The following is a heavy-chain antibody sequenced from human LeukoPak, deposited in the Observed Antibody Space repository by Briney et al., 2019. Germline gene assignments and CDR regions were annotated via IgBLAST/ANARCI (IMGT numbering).Heavy chain of an antibody. J-gene: IGHJ3*02. CDR1: GFTLCSNY. V-gene: IGHV3-53*01. D-gene: IGHD6-19*01. CDR2: IYSGGST. Sequence: GGSLRLSCAASGFTLCSNYISWGRQAPGKGLEWVSSIYSGGSTYYADSVKGRFTISRDNSKNTVYLQMNSLRAEDTAVYYCARVRLDSSERYLDAFENWGQGTMVTVSS. CDR3: ARVRLDSSERYLDAFEN.